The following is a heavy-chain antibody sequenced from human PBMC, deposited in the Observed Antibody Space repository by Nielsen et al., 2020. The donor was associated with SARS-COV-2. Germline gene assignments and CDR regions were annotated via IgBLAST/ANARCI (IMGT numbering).Heavy chain of an antibody. CDR2: ISWNSGSI. D-gene: IGHD2-2*01. V-gene: IGHV3-9*01. CDR3: ARDRRYCSSTSCYSYYMDV. J-gene: IGHJ6*03. Sequence: GGSLRLSCAASGFTFDDYAMHWVRQAPGKGLEWVSGISWNSGSIGYADSVKGRFTISRDNSKNTLYLQMNSLRAEDTAVYYCARDRRYCSSTSCYSYYMDVWGKGTTVTVSS. CDR1: GFTFDDYA.